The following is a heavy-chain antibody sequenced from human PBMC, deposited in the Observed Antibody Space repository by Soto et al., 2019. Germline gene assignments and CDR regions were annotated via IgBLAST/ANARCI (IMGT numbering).Heavy chain of an antibody. CDR2: INHSGST. D-gene: IGHD7-27*01. J-gene: IGHJ4*02. V-gene: IGHV4-34*01. Sequence: QVQLQQWGAGLLKPSETLSLTCAVYGGSFSGYYWNWIRQPPGKGLEWIGEINHSGSTNYNPSLEXRVTLSVDTSKNQFSLKLSSVTAADTAVYYCARGWGRIFDYWGQGTLVTVSS. CDR1: GGSFSGYY. CDR3: ARGWGRIFDY.